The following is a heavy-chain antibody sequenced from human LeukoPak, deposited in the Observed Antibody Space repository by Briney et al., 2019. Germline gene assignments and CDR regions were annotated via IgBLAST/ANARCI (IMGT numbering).Heavy chain of an antibody. CDR3: ARAEEPSRGYCSSTSCGNAFDI. V-gene: IGHV1-2*02. CDR2: INPNSGGT. CDR1: GYTFTGYY. Sequence: ASVKVSCKASGYTFTGYYMHWVRQAPGQGLEWMGWINPNSGGTNYAQKFQGRVTMTRDTSISTAYMELSRLRSDDTAVYYCARAEEPSRGYCSSTSCGNAFDIWGQGTMVTVSS. D-gene: IGHD2-2*01. J-gene: IGHJ3*02.